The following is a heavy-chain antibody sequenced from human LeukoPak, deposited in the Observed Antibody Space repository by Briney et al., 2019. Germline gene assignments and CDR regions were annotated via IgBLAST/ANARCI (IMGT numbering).Heavy chain of an antibody. CDR3: ARVLPLGIAAAGTGMNAFDI. D-gene: IGHD6-13*01. V-gene: IGHV7-4-1*02. CDR2: INTNTGNP. Sequence: ASVKVSCKASGYTFTRYAMNWVRQAPGQGLEWMGWINTNTGNPTYAQGFTGRFVFSLDTSVSTAYLQISSLKAEDTAVYYCARVLPLGIAAAGTGMNAFDIWGQGTMVTVSS. J-gene: IGHJ3*02. CDR1: GYTFTRYA.